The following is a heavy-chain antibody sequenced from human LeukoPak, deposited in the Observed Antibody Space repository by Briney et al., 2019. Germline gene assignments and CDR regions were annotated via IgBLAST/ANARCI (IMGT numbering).Heavy chain of an antibody. V-gene: IGHV3-21*01. CDR2: ISSGSSYI. Sequence: GGSLRLSCAASGFTFSSYSMNWVRQAPGKGLEWVSSISSGSSYIYYADSVKGRFTISRDNAKNSLYLQMNSLRAEDTAVYYCAREFVGVDAFDIWGQGTMVTVSS. CDR1: GFTFSSYS. J-gene: IGHJ3*02. CDR3: AREFVGVDAFDI. D-gene: IGHD2-15*01.